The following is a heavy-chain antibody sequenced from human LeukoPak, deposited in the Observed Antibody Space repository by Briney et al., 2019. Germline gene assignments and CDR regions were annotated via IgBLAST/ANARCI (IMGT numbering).Heavy chain of an antibody. V-gene: IGHV1-69*13. D-gene: IGHD6-6*01. Sequence: ASVKVSCNASGRTFSRSATSWVRQAPGLGLEWMGGIIPIFGTATYAQQFQGRVTITAEESMRTAYMKLNRLASEDRTGHYCTGVCPSSSGYYFDYWGQGTLVTVSS. CDR1: GRTFSRSA. CDR3: TGVCPSSSGYYFDY. J-gene: IGHJ4*02. CDR2: IIPIFGTA.